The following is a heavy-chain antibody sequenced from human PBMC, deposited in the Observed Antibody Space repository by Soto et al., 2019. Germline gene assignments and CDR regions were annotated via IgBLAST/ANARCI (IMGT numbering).Heavy chain of an antibody. Sequence: PVGSLRLSCVASGFTFSTYDMNWVRQAPGKGLEWVSSINRASIYIYYADSVRGRFTISRDNAKNSLYLHMDSLRVEDTAVYYCARRTVTTYHYFDYWGQGTLVTVSS. V-gene: IGHV3-21*01. CDR1: GFTFSTYD. J-gene: IGHJ4*02. CDR2: INRASIYI. CDR3: ARRTVTTYHYFDY. D-gene: IGHD4-17*01.